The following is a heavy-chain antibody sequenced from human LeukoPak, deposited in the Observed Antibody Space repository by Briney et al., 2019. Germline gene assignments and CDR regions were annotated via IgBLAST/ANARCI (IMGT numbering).Heavy chain of an antibody. D-gene: IGHD5-18*01. CDR1: GFTFSGSA. J-gene: IGHJ6*03. Sequence: PGGSLRLSCAASGFTFSGSAMHWVRQASGKGLEWVGRIRSKANSYATAYAASVKGRFTISRDDSKNTAYLQMNSLKTEDTAVYYCTRHQSFVDTAMVLVYMDVWGKGTTVTVSS. CDR2: IRSKANSYAT. CDR3: TRHQSFVDTAMVLVYMDV. V-gene: IGHV3-73*01.